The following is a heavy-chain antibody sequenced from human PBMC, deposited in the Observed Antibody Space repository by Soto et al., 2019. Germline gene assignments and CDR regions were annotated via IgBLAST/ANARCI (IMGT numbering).Heavy chain of an antibody. Sequence: SETLSLTCAVYGGSFSGYYWSWIRQPPGKGLEWIGEINHSGSTNYNPSLKSRVTISVDTSKNQFSLKLSSVTAADTAVYYCARGINSSPWGQGTLVTVSS. V-gene: IGHV4-34*01. D-gene: IGHD6-13*01. CDR3: ARGINSSP. J-gene: IGHJ5*02. CDR2: INHSGST. CDR1: GGSFSGYY.